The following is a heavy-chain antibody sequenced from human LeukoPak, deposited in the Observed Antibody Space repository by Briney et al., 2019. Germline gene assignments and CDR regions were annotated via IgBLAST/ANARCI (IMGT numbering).Heavy chain of an antibody. V-gene: IGHV1-3*01. CDR2: INAGNGNT. J-gene: IGHJ4*02. D-gene: IGHD3-9*01. Sequence: GASVKVSCKASGYTFTSYAMHWVRQAPGKRLEWMGWINAGNGNTKYSQKFQGRVTITRDTSASTAYMELSSLRSEDTAVYYCARGPDFDWPMRPFDYWGQGTLVTVSS. CDR3: ARGPDFDWPMRPFDY. CDR1: GYTFTSYA.